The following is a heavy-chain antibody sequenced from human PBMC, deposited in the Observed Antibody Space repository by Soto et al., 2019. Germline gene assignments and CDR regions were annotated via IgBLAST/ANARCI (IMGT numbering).Heavy chain of an antibody. V-gene: IGHV1-69*13. CDR3: ARESKANNWFDP. D-gene: IGHD5-12*01. Sequence: ASVKVSCKASGGTFSSYAISWVRQAPGQGLEWMGGIIPIFGTANYAQKFQGRVTITADESTSTAYMELSSLRSEDTAVYYCARESKANNWFDPWGQGTLVTVSS. J-gene: IGHJ5*02. CDR1: GGTFSSYA. CDR2: IIPIFGTA.